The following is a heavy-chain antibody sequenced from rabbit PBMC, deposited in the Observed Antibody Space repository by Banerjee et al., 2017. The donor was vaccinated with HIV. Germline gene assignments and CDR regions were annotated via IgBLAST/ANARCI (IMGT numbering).Heavy chain of an antibody. CDR3: ARDSSDADTGYLFNL. V-gene: IGHV1S40*01. CDR1: GFSFSSSYY. CDR2: TYGGGGGRT. J-gene: IGHJ4*01. Sequence: QSLQESGGGLFQPGASLTLTCTASGFSFSSSYYMCWVRQAPGKGLELIACTYGGGGGRTYYASWAKGRFTVSKTSSTTVTLQMTSLTAADTATYFCARDSSDADTGYLFNLWGPGTLVTVS. D-gene: IGHD8-1*01.